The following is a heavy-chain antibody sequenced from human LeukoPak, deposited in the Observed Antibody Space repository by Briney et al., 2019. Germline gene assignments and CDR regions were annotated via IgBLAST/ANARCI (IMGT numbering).Heavy chain of an antibody. D-gene: IGHD1-26*01. V-gene: IGHV4-39*07. CDR2: IFYSGST. J-gene: IGHJ5*02. Sequence: SETLSLTCTVSGDSISSSSNYWGWIRQPPGKGLEWIASIFYSGSTYYNPSLKSRVVIPMDMSKNQFSLKLSSVTAAETAVYYCARVQWGQGASWFDPWGQGTLVTVST. CDR3: ARVQWGQGASWFDP. CDR1: GDSISSSSNY.